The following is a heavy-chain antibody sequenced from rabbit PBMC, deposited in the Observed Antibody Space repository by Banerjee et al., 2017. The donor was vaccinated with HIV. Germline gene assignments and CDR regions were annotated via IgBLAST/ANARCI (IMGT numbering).Heavy chain of an antibody. Sequence: QQQLEESGGGLVKPGGTLTLTCKASGIDFSDYYYLCWVRQAPGKGLELIACIYTGSSDITYYATWAKGRFTCSKTSSTTVTLQMTSLTAADTATYLCARDLAGVIGWNFNLWGQGTLVTVS. J-gene: IGHJ4*01. V-gene: IGHV1S45*01. CDR3: ARDLAGVIGWNFNL. D-gene: IGHD4-1*01. CDR2: IYTGSSDIT. CDR1: GIDFSDYYY.